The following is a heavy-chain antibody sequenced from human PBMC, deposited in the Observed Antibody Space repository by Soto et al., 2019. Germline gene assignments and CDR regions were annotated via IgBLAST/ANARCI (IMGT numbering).Heavy chain of an antibody. D-gene: IGHD1-26*01. Sequence: GESLKISCKGSGYMFTTYWIGWVRQMPGKGLEWMGIIYPGDSDARYSPSFQGQVSISVDKSISTAYLQWSSLKASDTAMYYCARQSGTYCADAFHFWGQGTMVTVSS. CDR2: IYPGDSDA. CDR3: ARQSGTYCADAFHF. CDR1: GYMFTTYW. J-gene: IGHJ3*01. V-gene: IGHV5-51*01.